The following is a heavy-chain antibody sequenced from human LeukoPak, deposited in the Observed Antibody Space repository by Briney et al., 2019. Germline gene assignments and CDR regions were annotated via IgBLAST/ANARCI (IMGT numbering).Heavy chain of an antibody. D-gene: IGHD5-12*01. J-gene: IGHJ4*02. CDR2: ISGSGGST. CDR1: GFTFSSYA. V-gene: IGHV3-23*01. Sequence: GGSLRLSCAASGFTFSSYAMSWVRQAPGKGLEWVSAISGSGGSTYYADSVKGRFTISRDNFENTLYLQMNSLRAEDTAVYYCAKRPVRLPYDYWGQGTLVTVSS. CDR3: AKRPVRLPYDY.